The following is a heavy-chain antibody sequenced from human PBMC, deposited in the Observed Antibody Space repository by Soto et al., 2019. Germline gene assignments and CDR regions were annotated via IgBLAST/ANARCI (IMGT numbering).Heavy chain of an antibody. V-gene: IGHV4-30-4*01. J-gene: IGHJ4*02. Sequence: QVQLQESGPGLVKPSQTLSLTCTVSGGSISSGDYYWSWIRQPPGKGLEWIGYIYYSGSTYFNPSRKSRVTISVDTSKNQFSLKLSSVTAADTAVYYCVRGGVVGRYFDYWGQGTLVTVSS. D-gene: IGHD2-15*01. CDR1: GGSISSGDYY. CDR3: VRGGVVGRYFDY. CDR2: IYYSGST.